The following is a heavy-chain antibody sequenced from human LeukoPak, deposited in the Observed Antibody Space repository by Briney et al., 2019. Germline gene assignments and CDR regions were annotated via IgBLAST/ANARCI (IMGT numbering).Heavy chain of an antibody. J-gene: IGHJ4*01. D-gene: IGHD1-26*01. CDR1: GFRFSGHY. V-gene: IGHV3-11*01. CDR3: AREARATPDF. Sequence: PGGSLRLSCAASGFRFSGHYMSWIRQAPGKGLEWISYITNSGDFVNYADSVKGRFTISRDNAKNSLYLQMNNLRAEDTAVYYCAREARATPDFWGQGTVVTVSS. CDR2: ITNSGDFV.